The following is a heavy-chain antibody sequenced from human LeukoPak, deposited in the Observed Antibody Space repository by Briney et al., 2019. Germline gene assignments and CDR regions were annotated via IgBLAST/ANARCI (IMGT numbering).Heavy chain of an antibody. J-gene: IGHJ4*02. CDR3: ATYFGGGNIGSRFDY. CDR1: GYSINSGYY. CDR2: IYHSGST. D-gene: IGHD4-23*01. V-gene: IGHV4-38-2*02. Sequence: SETLSLTCTVSGYSINSGYYWGWIRQPPGKGLEWIAIIYHSGSTYYNPSLKSRVTISVDTSKNQFSLKLSSVTAADTAVYYCATYFGGGNIGSRFDYWGQGTLITVSS.